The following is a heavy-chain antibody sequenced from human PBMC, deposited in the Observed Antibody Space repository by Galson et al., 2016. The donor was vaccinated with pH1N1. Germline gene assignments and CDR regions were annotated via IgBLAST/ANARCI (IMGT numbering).Heavy chain of an antibody. D-gene: IGHD4-17*01. CDR3: AHSTYGDYSGYFQH. Sequence: PALVKPTQTLTLTCTFSGFSLSTSGVGVGWIRQPPGKALEWLVVIYWNDDMRYRPSLKSRLTITKDTSNNQVVLTMTNMDTVDTATYYCAHSTYGDYSGYFQHWGQGTLVTVSS. V-gene: IGHV2-5*01. CDR1: GFSLSTSGVG. CDR2: IYWNDDM. J-gene: IGHJ1*01.